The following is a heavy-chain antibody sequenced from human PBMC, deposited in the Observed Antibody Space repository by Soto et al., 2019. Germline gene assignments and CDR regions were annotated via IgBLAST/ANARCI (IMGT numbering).Heavy chain of an antibody. J-gene: IGHJ4*02. V-gene: IGHV3-30*18. CDR2: ISYDGSNK. CDR3: AKYTDREGY. D-gene: IGHD1-20*01. Sequence: PWGSLRVSCAASGLTFSIYAMRGVRQAPGKGLEWVAVISYDGSNKYYADSVKGRFTISRDNSKNTLYLQMNSLRAEDTAVYYCAKYTDREGYWGQGTMVTVSS. CDR1: GLTFSIYA.